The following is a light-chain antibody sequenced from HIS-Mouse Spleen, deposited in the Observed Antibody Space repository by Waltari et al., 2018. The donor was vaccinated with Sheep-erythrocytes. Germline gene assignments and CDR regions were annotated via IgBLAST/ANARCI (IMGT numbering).Light chain of an antibody. CDR2: DVS. V-gene: IGLV2-11*01. J-gene: IGLJ1*01. Sequence: QSALPQPRPVSGSPGQSVTISCTGTSSDVGGYNYVLWYQQHPGKAPKLMIYDVSKRPSGVPDRFSGSKSGNTASLTISGLQAEDEADYYCCSYAGSYNHVFATGTKVTVL. CDR3: CSYAGSYNHV. CDR1: SSDVGGYNY.